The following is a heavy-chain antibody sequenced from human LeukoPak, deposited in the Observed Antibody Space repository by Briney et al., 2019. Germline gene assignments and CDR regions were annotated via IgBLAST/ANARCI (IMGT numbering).Heavy chain of an antibody. D-gene: IGHD4-17*01. CDR3: ARDLGTTETGDDY. CDR2: IRGKASGGTT. J-gene: IGHJ4*02. V-gene: IGHV3-49*04. CDR1: GFTFGDYR. Sequence: PGRSLRLSCTTSGFTFGDYRMNWVRQAPGKGLEWVGIIRGKASGGTTDYAASVKGRFTISRGDSKSIAYLQMSSLKIEDTGVYYCARDLGTTETGDDYWGQGTLVTVSS.